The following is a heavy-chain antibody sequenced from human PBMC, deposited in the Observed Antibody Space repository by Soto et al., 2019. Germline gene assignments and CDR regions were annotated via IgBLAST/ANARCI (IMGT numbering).Heavy chain of an antibody. Sequence: QVQLVQSGPEVKMPGASVKVSCKTSGYTFTAYGLAWLRQAPGQRPEWMGWVSTNDDRTNYAQKFQGRVTMTTDRSTTTTYRELRSLRAADTAVYYCTRELNTESSAYYSFAYWGQGTLVTVSS. V-gene: IGHV1-18*01. CDR2: VSTNDDRT. CDR1: GYTFTAYG. J-gene: IGHJ4*02. CDR3: TRELNTESSAYYSFAY. D-gene: IGHD3-22*01.